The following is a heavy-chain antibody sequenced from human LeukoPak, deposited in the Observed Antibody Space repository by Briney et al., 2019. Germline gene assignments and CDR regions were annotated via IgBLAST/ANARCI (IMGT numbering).Heavy chain of an antibody. V-gene: IGHV5-51*01. CDR1: GYSFTSYL. Sequence: GESLQISCKGSGYSFTSYLIGRVRQMPAKGLERMGIIYPGDSDTRYSPSFQGQVTISADKSISTAYLQWSSLKASDTAMYYCARSDSGPYFDYWGQGTLVTVSS. J-gene: IGHJ4*02. CDR2: IYPGDSDT. D-gene: IGHD5-12*01. CDR3: ARSDSGPYFDY.